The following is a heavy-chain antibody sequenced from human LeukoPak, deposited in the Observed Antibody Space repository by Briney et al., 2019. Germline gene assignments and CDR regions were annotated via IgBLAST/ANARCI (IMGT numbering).Heavy chain of an antibody. CDR2: NNGDGSTT. Sequence: GGSLRLSCVASGFSLSGYWMYWVRQAPGKGLMYISRNNGDGSTTNYADSVKGRFTISRDNSKNTLYLQMNSLRAEDTAVYYCALNYYDSSGYLHYFDYWGQGTLVTVSS. J-gene: IGHJ4*02. CDR1: GFSLSGYW. CDR3: ALNYYDSSGYLHYFDY. D-gene: IGHD3-22*01. V-gene: IGHV3-74*01.